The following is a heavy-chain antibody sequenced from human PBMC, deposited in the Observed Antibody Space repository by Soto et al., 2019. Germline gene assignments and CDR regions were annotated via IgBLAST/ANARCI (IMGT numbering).Heavy chain of an antibody. D-gene: IGHD3-9*01. CDR2: IVVGSGNT. Sequence: SVKVSCKASGFTFTSSAMQWVRQARGQRLEWVGWIVVGSGNTNYAQKFQERVTITRDMSTSTAYMELSSLRSEDTAVYYCAVDWNYDILTPVYGMDVWGQGTTVTVSS. J-gene: IGHJ6*02. CDR3: AVDWNYDILTPVYGMDV. CDR1: GFTFTSSA. V-gene: IGHV1-58*02.